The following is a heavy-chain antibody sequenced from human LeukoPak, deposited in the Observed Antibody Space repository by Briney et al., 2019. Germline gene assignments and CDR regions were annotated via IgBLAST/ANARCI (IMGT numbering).Heavy chain of an antibody. V-gene: IGHV4-39*07. D-gene: IGHD3-22*01. CDR3: ARESGITMIVVVIEDAFDI. J-gene: IGHJ3*02. CDR1: GGSINSSSYY. Sequence: SETLSLTCTVSGGSINSSSYYWGWIRQPPGKGLEWIGSISYSGSTYHNPSLKSRVTISVDTSKNQFSLKLSSVTAADTAVYYCARESGITMIVVVIEDAFDIWGQGTMVTVSS. CDR2: ISYSGST.